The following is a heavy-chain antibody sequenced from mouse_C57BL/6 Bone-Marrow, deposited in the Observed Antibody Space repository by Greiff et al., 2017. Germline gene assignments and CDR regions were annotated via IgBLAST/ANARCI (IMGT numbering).Heavy chain of an antibody. J-gene: IGHJ4*01. CDR2: ISDGGSYT. Sequence: EVKLVESGGGLVKPGGSLKLSCAASGFTFSSYAMSWVRQTPEKRLEWVATISDGGSYTYYPDNVKGRFTISRDNAKNNLYLQMSRLTSEDTAMYYCARDYDYVYYAMDYWGQGTSVTVSS. CDR3: ARDYDYVYYAMDY. V-gene: IGHV5-4*01. D-gene: IGHD2-4*01. CDR1: GFTFSSYA.